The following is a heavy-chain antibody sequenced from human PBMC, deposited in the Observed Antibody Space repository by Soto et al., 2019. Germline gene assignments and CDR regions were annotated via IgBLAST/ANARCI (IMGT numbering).Heavy chain of an antibody. CDR2: ISSSSSTI. V-gene: IGHV3-48*01. J-gene: IGHJ5*02. D-gene: IGHD3-3*01. CDR1: GFTFSSYS. Sequence: GGSLRLSCAASGFTFSSYSMNWVRQAPGKGLEWVSYISSSSSTIYYADSVKGRFTISRDNAKNSLYLQMNSLRAEDTAVYYCARGRTGSITIFGVAKTTNGFDPWGQGTLVTASS. CDR3: ARGRTGSITIFGVAKTTNGFDP.